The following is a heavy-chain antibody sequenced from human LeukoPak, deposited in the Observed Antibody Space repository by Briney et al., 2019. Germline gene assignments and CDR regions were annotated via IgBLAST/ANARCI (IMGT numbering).Heavy chain of an antibody. J-gene: IGHJ6*03. CDR2: IYSGGST. D-gene: IGHD3-22*01. V-gene: IGHV3-66*01. CDR3: AKDGHYYDSSGYYWGNYYYYMDV. CDR1: GFTVSSNY. Sequence: GGSLRLSCAASGFTVSSNYMSWVRQAPGKGLEWVSVIYSGGSTYYADSVKGRFTISRDNSKNTLYLQMNSLRAEDTAVYYCAKDGHYYDSSGYYWGNYYYYMDVWGKGTTVTISS.